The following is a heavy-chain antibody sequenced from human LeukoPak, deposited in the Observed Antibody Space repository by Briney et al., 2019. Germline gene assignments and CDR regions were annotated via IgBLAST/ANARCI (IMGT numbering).Heavy chain of an antibody. J-gene: IGHJ4*02. V-gene: IGHV3-23*01. CDR2: LSGSGSNT. CDR1: GSTFSSYA. D-gene: IGHD4-11*01. Sequence: PGGSLRLSCAASGSTFSSYAMSWVRQAPGKGLEWVSALSGSGSNTYYADSVKGRFTISRDNSKNTLYLQMNGLRAEDTAVYYCAKDRRPTTVVTYPSDWGQGTLVTVSS. CDR3: AKDRRPTTVVTYPSD.